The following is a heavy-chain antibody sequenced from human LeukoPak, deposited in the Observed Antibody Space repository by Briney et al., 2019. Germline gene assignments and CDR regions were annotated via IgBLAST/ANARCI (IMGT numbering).Heavy chain of an antibody. CDR3: ARGGFGVGNFDY. J-gene: IGHJ4*02. D-gene: IGHD3-3*01. Sequence: SETLSLTCTVSGGSISSYYWSWIRQPPGKGLEWIGYIYYSGNTNYNPSLKSRVTISVDTSKNQFSLKLSSVTVADTAVYYCARGGFGVGNFDYWGQGTLVTVSS. V-gene: IGHV4-59*01. CDR2: IYYSGNT. CDR1: GGSISSYY.